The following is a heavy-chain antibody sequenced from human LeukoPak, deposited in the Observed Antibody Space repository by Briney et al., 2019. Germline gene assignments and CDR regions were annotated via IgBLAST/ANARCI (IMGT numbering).Heavy chain of an antibody. J-gene: IGHJ4*02. D-gene: IGHD3-10*01. CDR1: GGTFSSYT. CDR2: IIPILGIA. CDR3: ARGYYGSGSFDY. Sequence: GASVKVSCKASGGTFSSYTISWVRQAPGQGLEWMGRIIPILGIANYAQKFQGRVTITADKSTSTAYMEPSSLRSEDTAVYYCARGYYGSGSFDYWGQGTLVTVSS. V-gene: IGHV1-69*02.